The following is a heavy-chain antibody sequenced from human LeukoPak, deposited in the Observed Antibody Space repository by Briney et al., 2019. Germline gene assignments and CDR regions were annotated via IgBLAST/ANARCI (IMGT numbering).Heavy chain of an antibody. CDR1: GGSISSGSYY. CDR2: IYTSGST. Sequence: PSETLSLTCTVSGGSISSGSYYWSWIRQPAGKGLEWIGRIYTSGSTNYNPSLKSRVTISVDTSKNQFSLKLSSVTAADTAVYYCARDILTGYTNDYWGQGTLVTVSS. D-gene: IGHD3-9*01. J-gene: IGHJ4*02. CDR3: ARDILTGYTNDY. V-gene: IGHV4-61*02.